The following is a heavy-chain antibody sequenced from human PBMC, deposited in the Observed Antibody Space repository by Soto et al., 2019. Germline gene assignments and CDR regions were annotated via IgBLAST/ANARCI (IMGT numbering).Heavy chain of an antibody. V-gene: IGHV4-59*03. Sequence: SETLSLTCAVYGGSFSGYYWSWIRQPPGKGLEWIGHIYHSGSTIYNPSLKSRVTISIDTSKSQFSLNLNSMTAADTAVYYCAGYNWNYYFDPWGQGTLVTVSS. CDR1: GGSFSGYY. CDR3: AGYNWNYYFDP. D-gene: IGHD1-7*01. J-gene: IGHJ5*02. CDR2: IYHSGST.